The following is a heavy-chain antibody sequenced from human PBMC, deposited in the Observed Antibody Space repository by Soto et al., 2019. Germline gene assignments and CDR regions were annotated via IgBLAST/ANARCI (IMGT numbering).Heavy chain of an antibody. D-gene: IGHD3-22*01. Sequence: GESLKISCNGSGYSFTSYWIGWVRQMPGKGLEWMGIIYPGDSDTRYSPSFQGQVTISADKSISTAYLQWSSLKASDTAMYYCARHYYYDSSGYYSDYWGQGTLVTVSS. CDR2: IYPGDSDT. CDR1: GYSFTSYW. CDR3: ARHYYYDSSGYYSDY. V-gene: IGHV5-51*01. J-gene: IGHJ4*02.